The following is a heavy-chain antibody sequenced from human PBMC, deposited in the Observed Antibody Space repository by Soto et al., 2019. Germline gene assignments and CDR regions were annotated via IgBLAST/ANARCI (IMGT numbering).Heavy chain of an antibody. Sequence: ASVKVSCKASGYTFTSYYMHWVRQAPGQGLEWMGIINPSGGSTSYAQKFQGRVTMTRDTSTSTVYMELSSLRSEDTAAYYCARDSHSTAHFDYWGQGTLVTVSS. CDR3: ARDSHSTAHFDY. J-gene: IGHJ4*02. V-gene: IGHV1-46*01. CDR1: GYTFTSYY. CDR2: INPSGGST.